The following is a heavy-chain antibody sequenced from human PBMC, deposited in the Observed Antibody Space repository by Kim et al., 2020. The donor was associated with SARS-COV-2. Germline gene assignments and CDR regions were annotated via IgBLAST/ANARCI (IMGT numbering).Heavy chain of an antibody. CDR3: ARDYRRRAWDYYYGMDV. J-gene: IGHJ6*02. Sequence: ASVKVSCKASGYTFTSYGISWVRQAPGQGLEWMGWISAYNGNTNYAQKLQGRVTMTTDTSTSTAYMELRSLRSDDTAVYYCARDYRRRAWDYYYGMDVWGQGTTVTVSS. D-gene: IGHD1-1*01. CDR2: ISAYNGNT. V-gene: IGHV1-18*04. CDR1: GYTFTSYG.